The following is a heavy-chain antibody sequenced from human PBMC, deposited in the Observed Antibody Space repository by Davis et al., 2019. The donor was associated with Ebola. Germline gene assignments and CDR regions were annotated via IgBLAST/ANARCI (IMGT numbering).Heavy chain of an antibody. V-gene: IGHV1-18*01. D-gene: IGHD3-10*01. Sequence: AASVKVSCKASGYTLSSYGISWVRQAPGQGLEWMGWISGYNGNTNYAQNFQGRITMTTDTSTSAAYMELRSLRSDDTAVYYCARLDHLYGSGYWNDNWGQGTLVTVSS. J-gene: IGHJ4*02. CDR1: GYTLSSYG. CDR3: ARLDHLYGSGYWNDN. CDR2: ISGYNGNT.